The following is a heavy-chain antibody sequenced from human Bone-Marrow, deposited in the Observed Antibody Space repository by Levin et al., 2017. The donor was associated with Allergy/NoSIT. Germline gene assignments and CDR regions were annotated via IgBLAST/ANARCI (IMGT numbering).Heavy chain of an antibody. CDR1: GASISRGVYF. J-gene: IGHJ4*02. CDR2: IYSGGST. V-gene: IGHV4-31*02. D-gene: IGHD1-26*01. Sequence: NPSETLSLTCTVSGASISRGVYFWSWIRQSPGKGLEWMGYIYSGGSTYYNLALESRLTMSVDPSKNQFSLNLRSLTAADTAVYYCARGWGIVAATFDYWGQGTLVTVSS. CDR3: ARGWGIVAATFDY.